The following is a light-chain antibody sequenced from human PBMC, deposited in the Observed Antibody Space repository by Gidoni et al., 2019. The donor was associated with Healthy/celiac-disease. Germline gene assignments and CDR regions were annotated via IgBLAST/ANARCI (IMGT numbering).Light chain of an antibody. CDR1: QSVSSSY. J-gene: IGKJ2*01. CDR3: QQYGSSPYT. V-gene: IGKV3-20*01. CDR2: GAS. Sequence: QSPGTLSLSPGERATLSCRASQSVSSSYLAWYQQKPGQAPRLLIYGASSRATGIPDRFSGSGSGTDFTLTISRLEPEDFAVYYCQQYGSSPYTFGQGTKLEIK.